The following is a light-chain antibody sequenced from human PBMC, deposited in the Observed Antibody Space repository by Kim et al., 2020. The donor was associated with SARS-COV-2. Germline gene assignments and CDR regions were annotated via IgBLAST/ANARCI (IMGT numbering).Light chain of an antibody. CDR2: LNSDGSH. CDR1: SGHSSCA. J-gene: IGLJ3*02. Sequence: GASAQLTGTLGSGHSSCAIAWPQQQPEKGPRYLMKLNSDGSHSKGDGIPDRSSGSSSGAERYLTISSLQSEDEADYYCQTWGTGPVFGGGTQLTVL. CDR3: QTWGTGPV. V-gene: IGLV4-69*01.